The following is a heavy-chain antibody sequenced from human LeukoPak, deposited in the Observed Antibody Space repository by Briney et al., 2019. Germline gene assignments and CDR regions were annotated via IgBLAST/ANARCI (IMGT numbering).Heavy chain of an antibody. CDR1: GYTFTSYG. J-gene: IGHJ6*03. Sequence: GASVKVSCKASGYTFTSYGISWVRQAPGQGLEWMGWISAYNGNTNYAQNLQGRVTMTTDTSTSTAYMELRSLRSDDTAVYYCARGGYCTNGVCYTGDYYYYYYMDVWGKGTTVTVSS. V-gene: IGHV1-18*01. CDR2: ISAYNGNT. CDR3: ARGGYCTNGVCYTGDYYYYYYMDV. D-gene: IGHD2-8*01.